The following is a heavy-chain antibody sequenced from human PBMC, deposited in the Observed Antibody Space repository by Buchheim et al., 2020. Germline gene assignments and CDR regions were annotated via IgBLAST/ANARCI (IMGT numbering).Heavy chain of an antibody. V-gene: IGHV3-30*18. D-gene: IGHD6-25*01. Sequence: QVQLVESGGGVVQPGRSLRLSCAASGFTFSSYGMHWVRQAPGKGLEWVAVISYDGSNKYYADSVKGRFTISRDNSKNTLYLQMNSLRAEDTAVYYCAKDNAALRGVTAYSFDYWGQGTL. CDR1: GFTFSSYG. CDR2: ISYDGSNK. CDR3: AKDNAALRGVTAYSFDY. J-gene: IGHJ4*02.